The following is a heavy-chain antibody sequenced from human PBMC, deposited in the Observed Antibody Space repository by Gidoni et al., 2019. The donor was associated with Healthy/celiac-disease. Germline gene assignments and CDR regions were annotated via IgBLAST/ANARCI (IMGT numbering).Heavy chain of an antibody. D-gene: IGHD3-22*01. V-gene: IGHV3-7*03. J-gene: IGHJ4*02. CDR2: IKQDGSEK. CDR3: ARAPDTYYYDSSGYYFDY. Sequence: EVQLVESGGGLVQPGGSLRLSCAASGFTFSSYWMSWVRQAPGKGLEWVANIKQDGSEKYYVDSVKGRFTISRDNAKNSLYLQMNSLRAEDTAVYYCARAPDTYYYDSSGYYFDYWGQGTLVTVSS. CDR1: GFTFSSYW.